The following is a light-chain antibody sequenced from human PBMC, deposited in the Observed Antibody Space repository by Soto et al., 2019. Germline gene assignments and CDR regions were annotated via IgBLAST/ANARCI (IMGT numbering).Light chain of an antibody. Sequence: EIVLTQSPATLSLSPGERATLSCRASQTVNSYLAWYQHKLGQAPRLLIYDASNRATGVPARFSGSGSGTDFTHTISSLEPEDFAVYYCQQRYGWPSFGQGTKLEIK. CDR1: QTVNSY. J-gene: IGKJ2*01. V-gene: IGKV3-11*01. CDR3: QQRYGWPS. CDR2: DAS.